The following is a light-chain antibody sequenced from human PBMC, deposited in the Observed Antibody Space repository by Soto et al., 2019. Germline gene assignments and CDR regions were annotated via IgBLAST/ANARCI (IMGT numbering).Light chain of an antibody. CDR2: AAS. CDR1: QTIGIR. V-gene: IGKV1-39*01. CDR3: QESYSTPLT. J-gene: IGKJ4*02. Sequence: DIQMTQSTSTLSAYVGDSVTVACRSSQTIGIRLAWYQQKPGKATKLLIYAASSLQSGVPSRFSGSGSGTDFTLTISSLQPEEFATYYWQESYSTPLTVGGGTKVDIK.